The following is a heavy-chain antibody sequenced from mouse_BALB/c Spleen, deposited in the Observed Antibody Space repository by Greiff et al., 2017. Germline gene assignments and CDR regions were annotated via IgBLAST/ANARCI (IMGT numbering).Heavy chain of an antibody. Sequence: VHVKQSGTVLARPGASVKMSCKASGYTFTSYWMHWVKQRPGQGLEWIGAIYPGNSDTSYNQKFKGKAKLTAVTSTSTAYMELSSLTNEDSAVYYCTRSPSYYFDYWGQGTTLTVSS. CDR2: IYPGNSDT. CDR3: TRSPSYYFDY. CDR1: GYTFTSYW. V-gene: IGHV1-5*01. J-gene: IGHJ2*01.